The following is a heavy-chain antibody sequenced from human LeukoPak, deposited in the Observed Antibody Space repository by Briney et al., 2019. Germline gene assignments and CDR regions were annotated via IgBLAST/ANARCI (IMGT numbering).Heavy chain of an antibody. J-gene: IGHJ6*02. V-gene: IGHV3-15*01. CDR1: GFTFSNAW. D-gene: IGHD3-3*01. CDR3: TTAPYYDFWSGYNPGCYYYGMDV. Sequence: GGSLRLSCAASGFTFSNAWMSWVRQAPGKGLEWVGRIKSKTDGGTTDYAAPVKGRFTISRDDPKNTLYLQMNSLKTEDTAVYYCTTAPYYDFWSGYNPGCYYYGMDVWGQGTTVTVSS. CDR2: IKSKTDGGTT.